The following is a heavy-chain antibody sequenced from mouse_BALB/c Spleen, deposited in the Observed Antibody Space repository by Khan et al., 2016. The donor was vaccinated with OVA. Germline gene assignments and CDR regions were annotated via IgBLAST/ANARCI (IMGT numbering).Heavy chain of an antibody. CDR3: ARKDYYDYDPFPY. Sequence: EVKLEVSGPGLVKPSQSLSLTCTVTGYSITSEYTWNWIRQFPGNKLEWMGLISYSGNTRYNPSLKSRISITRDTSKNQFFLQLNSVTSEDTATYYCARKDYYDYDPFPYWGQGTLVTVSA. J-gene: IGHJ3*01. CDR2: ISYSGNT. D-gene: IGHD2-4*01. V-gene: IGHV3-2*02. CDR1: GYSITSEYT.